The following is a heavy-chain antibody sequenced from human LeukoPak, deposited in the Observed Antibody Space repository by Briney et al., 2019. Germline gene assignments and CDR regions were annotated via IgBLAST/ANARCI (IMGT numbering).Heavy chain of an antibody. Sequence: ASLRLSCAASGFTFSSYSMNWVRQAPGKGLEWVSSISSSSSYIYYADSVKGRFTISRDNAKNSLYLQMNSLRAEDTAVYYCARDPVYDSSGYSDYWGQGTLVTVSS. CDR2: ISSSSSYI. D-gene: IGHD3-22*01. CDR1: GFTFSSYS. V-gene: IGHV3-21*01. J-gene: IGHJ4*02. CDR3: ARDPVYDSSGYSDY.